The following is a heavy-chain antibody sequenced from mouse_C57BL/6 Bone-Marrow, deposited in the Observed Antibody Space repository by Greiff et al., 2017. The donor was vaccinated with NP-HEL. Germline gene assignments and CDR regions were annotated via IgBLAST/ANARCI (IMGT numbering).Heavy chain of an antibody. D-gene: IGHD1-1*01. CDR2: INPSNGGT. V-gene: IGHV1-53*01. Sequence: QVQLKQSGTELVKPGASVKLSCKASGYTFTSYWMHWVKQRPGQGLEWIGNINPSNGGTNYNEKFKSKATLTVDKSSSTAYMQLSSLTSEDSAVYYCARNYYGSRQTLFAYWGQGTLVTVSA. J-gene: IGHJ3*01. CDR1: GYTFTSYW. CDR3: ARNYYGSRQTLFAY.